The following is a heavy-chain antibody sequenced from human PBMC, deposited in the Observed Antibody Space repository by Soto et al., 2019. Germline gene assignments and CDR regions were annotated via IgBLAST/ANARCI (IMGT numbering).Heavy chain of an antibody. J-gene: IGHJ6*02. V-gene: IGHV5-10-1*01. Sequence: PGESLEISCKGSGCSFNSYWISWVRQMPGKGLEWMGRIDPSESYTNYSPSFQGHVTISADKSISTAYLQWSSLKASDTAMYYCARLVVTAPYYYYGMDVWGQGTTVTVSS. D-gene: IGHD2-21*02. CDR1: GCSFNSYW. CDR3: ARLVVTAPYYYYGMDV. CDR2: IDPSESYT.